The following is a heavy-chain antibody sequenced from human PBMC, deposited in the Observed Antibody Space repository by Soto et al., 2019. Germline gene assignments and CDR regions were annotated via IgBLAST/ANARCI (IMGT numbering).Heavy chain of an antibody. CDR3: AKAFRVAGIHSCDY. CDR1: GFTFSTYA. D-gene: IGHD6-19*01. Sequence: ELQLLESGGGLVQPGGSLRLSCAASGFTFSTYAMSWVRQAPGKGLEWVSAISDSGGSTYYADSVEGRFTISRDNSKNALFLQMSSLRAEEPAIYFCAKAFRVAGIHSCDYWGQGTLVTVSS. V-gene: IGHV3-23*01. CDR2: ISDSGGST. J-gene: IGHJ4*02.